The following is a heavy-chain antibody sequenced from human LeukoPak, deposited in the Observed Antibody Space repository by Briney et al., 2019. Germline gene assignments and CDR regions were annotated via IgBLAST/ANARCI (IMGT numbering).Heavy chain of an antibody. J-gene: IGHJ5*02. Sequence: PGGSLRLSCAASGFTFSSYSMNWVRQAPGKGLEWVSYISSSSSTIYYADSVKGRFTISRDNAKNSLYLQMNSLRAEDTAVYYCARVAYSSGLSPWGQGTLVTVSS. CDR2: ISSSSSTI. V-gene: IGHV3-48*01. D-gene: IGHD6-19*01. CDR1: GFTFSSYS. CDR3: ARVAYSSGLSP.